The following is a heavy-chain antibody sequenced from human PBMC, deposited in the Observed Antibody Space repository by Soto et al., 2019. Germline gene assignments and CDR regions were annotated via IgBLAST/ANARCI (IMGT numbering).Heavy chain of an antibody. V-gene: IGHV4-34*01. CDR2: INHSGNT. Sequence: PSETLSLTCSIYGGSFSGYYWSWMRQPPGKGLEWIGEINHSGNTNYNPSLKSRVTISVDTSNNQFSLKLNSVTAADTAVYYCASSVPAVLNGFSSPDMDVWCPGTTVTVSS. D-gene: IGHD2-2*01. CDR3: ASSVPAVLNGFSSPDMDV. CDR1: GGSFSGYY. J-gene: IGHJ6*02.